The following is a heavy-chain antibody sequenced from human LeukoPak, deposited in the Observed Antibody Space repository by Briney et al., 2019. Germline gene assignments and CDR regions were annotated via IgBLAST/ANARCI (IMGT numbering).Heavy chain of an antibody. Sequence: GESLKISCKGSGYRFTNYWIGWVRQMPGKGLEWMGIIYPGDSDTRYSPSFQGQVTITADKSISTAYLQWSSLKASDTAMYYCARPGRLAEAGFDAFDIWGQGTMVTVSS. CDR1: GYRFTNYW. CDR2: IYPGDSDT. CDR3: ARPGRLAEAGFDAFDI. D-gene: IGHD6-13*01. J-gene: IGHJ3*02. V-gene: IGHV5-51*01.